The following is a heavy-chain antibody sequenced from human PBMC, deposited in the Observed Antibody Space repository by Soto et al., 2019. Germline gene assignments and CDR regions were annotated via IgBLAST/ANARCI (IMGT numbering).Heavy chain of an antibody. CDR3: ARTDGDLDY. D-gene: IGHD4-17*01. CDR2: MNPKSGYT. J-gene: IGHJ4*01. V-gene: IGHV1-8*01. CDR1: GYTFTRYD. Sequence: QVQLVQSGAAVKKPGASVKVSCKTSGYTFTRYDINWVRQATGQGLGWMGWMNPKSGYTGSAQRFQGRITMTRDTSISTAYMELGSLRSEDTAMYYCARTDGDLDYWGQGTLVTVSS.